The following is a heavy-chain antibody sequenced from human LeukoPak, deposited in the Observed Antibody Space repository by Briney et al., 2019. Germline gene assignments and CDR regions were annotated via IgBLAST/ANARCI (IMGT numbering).Heavy chain of an antibody. V-gene: IGHV3-23*01. CDR1: GFTLSSYA. Sequence: GGSLRHSRAPPGFTLSSYAISSVRQAPGKRRERVSAVSGSGGSTYFEGSVKSSLTIARDNSKNPLYLQINSERAEDTGVYYCAKDRGPRTDAFDIWGQGTMVTVSS. J-gene: IGHJ3*02. CDR3: AKDRGPRTDAFDI. CDR2: VSGSGGST. D-gene: IGHD6-6*01.